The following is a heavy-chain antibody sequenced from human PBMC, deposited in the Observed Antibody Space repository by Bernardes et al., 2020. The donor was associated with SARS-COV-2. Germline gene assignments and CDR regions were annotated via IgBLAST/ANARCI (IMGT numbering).Heavy chain of an antibody. CDR3: AKDHLEGREVYYYYYYLDV. V-gene: IGHV3-23*01. Sequence: GGSLRLSRAASGFTFASYAMTWVRQAPGKGLEWVSSISGSGGSTYYADSVKGRFTISRDNSKNTLYLQMNSLRAEDTAVYYCAKDHLEGREVYYYYYYLDVWGKGTTVTVSS. CDR1: GFTFASYA. CDR2: ISGSGGST. J-gene: IGHJ6*03. D-gene: IGHD3-16*01.